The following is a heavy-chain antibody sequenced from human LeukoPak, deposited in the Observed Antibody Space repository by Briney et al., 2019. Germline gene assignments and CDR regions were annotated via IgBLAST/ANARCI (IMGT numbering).Heavy chain of an antibody. CDR2: IWYDGTNK. CDR1: GFTFSKYG. Sequence: GGSLRLSCVASGFTFSKYGMVWVRQAPGKGLEWVALIWYDGTNKYYVDSVKGRFTISKDNAKNTLYLQMNSLRDEDTAVYYCARGRSGYYWDYWGQGTLATVSS. D-gene: IGHD3-3*01. J-gene: IGHJ4*02. V-gene: IGHV3-33*01. CDR3: ARGRSGYYWDY.